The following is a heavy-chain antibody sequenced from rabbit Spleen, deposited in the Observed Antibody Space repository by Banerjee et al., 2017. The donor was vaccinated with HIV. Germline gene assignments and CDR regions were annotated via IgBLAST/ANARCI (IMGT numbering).Heavy chain of an antibody. CDR1: GVSFSGNSY. CDR3: ARGGYGGYIYAMGL. J-gene: IGHJ4*01. V-gene: IGHV1S40*01. Sequence: QPLVESGGGLVKPGASLTLTCIASGVSFSGNSYMCWVRQAPGKGLEWIACIDTGSSGFTYFASWAKGRFTISRTSSTTVTLQMTSLTAADTATYFCARGGYGGYIYAMGLWGPGTLVTVS. CDR2: IDTGSSGFT. D-gene: IGHD6-1*01.